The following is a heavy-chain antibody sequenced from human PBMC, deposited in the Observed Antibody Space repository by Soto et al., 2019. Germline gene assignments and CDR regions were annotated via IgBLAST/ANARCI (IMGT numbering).Heavy chain of an antibody. J-gene: IGHJ5*01. Sequence: GGSLRLSCAASGFTFSNNAMTWVRQAPGKGLDWVSGISAGDTTYYADSAKGRFTISRDNSKNTLYLQMNSLRADDTAVYYCAKDRLTRGWLDSCGKGPLGTVSS. CDR3: AKDRLTRGWLDS. CDR1: GFTFSNNA. CDR2: ISAGDTT. V-gene: IGHV3-23*01.